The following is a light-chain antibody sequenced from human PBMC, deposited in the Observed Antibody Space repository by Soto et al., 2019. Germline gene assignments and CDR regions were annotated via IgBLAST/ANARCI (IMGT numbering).Light chain of an antibody. CDR2: GAS. CDR1: RSVSSSY. CDR3: QQYGSSGT. Sequence: EIVLTQSPGTLSLSPGERATLSCRASRSVSSSYLAWYQQKPGQAPRLLIYGASSRATGIPARFSGSGSGTEFALTISSLQSEDFAVYYCQQYGSSGTFGQGTKVDI. J-gene: IGKJ1*01. V-gene: IGKV3-20*01.